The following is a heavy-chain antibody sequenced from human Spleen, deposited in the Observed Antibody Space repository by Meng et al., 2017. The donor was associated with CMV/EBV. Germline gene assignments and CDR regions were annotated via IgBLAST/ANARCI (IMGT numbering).Heavy chain of an antibody. D-gene: IGHD3-10*01. Sequence: ASVKVSCKASGYTFTDYHIHWLRQAPGQGLELMGWINPNSGGTNYAQKFQGRVTMTRDTSISTAYMELSRLRSEDTAVYYCASAAITNYGMDVWGQGTTVTVSS. V-gene: IGHV1-2*02. CDR2: INPNSGGT. CDR3: ASAAITNYGMDV. J-gene: IGHJ6*02. CDR1: GYTFTDYH.